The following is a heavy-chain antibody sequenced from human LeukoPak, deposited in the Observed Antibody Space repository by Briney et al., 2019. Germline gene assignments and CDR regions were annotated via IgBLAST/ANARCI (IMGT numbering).Heavy chain of an antibody. CDR1: GYTFTGYY. Sequence: GASVKVSCKASGYTFTGYYMHWVRQAPGQGLEWMGWMNPNSGNTGYAQKFQGRVTTTRNTSISTAYMELSSLRSEDTAVYYCARGKYSYGIWFPKDLMFDPWGQGTLVTVSS. V-gene: IGHV1-8*02. CDR3: ARGKYSYGIWFPKDLMFDP. J-gene: IGHJ5*02. D-gene: IGHD5-18*01. CDR2: MNPNSGNT.